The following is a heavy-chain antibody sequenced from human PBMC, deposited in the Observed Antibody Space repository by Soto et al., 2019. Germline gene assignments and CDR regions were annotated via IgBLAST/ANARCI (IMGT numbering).Heavy chain of an antibody. D-gene: IGHD6-13*01. CDR2: ISSSSSYI. V-gene: IGHV3-21*01. CDR3: ARDGSEYSSSWDTPWYFDL. Sequence: VGSLRLSCAASGFTFSSYSMNWVRQAPGKGLEWVSSISSSSSYIYYADSVKGRFTISRDNAKNSLYLQMNSLRAEDTAVYYCARDGSEYSSSWDTPWYFDLWGRGTLVTVYS. CDR1: GFTFSSYS. J-gene: IGHJ2*01.